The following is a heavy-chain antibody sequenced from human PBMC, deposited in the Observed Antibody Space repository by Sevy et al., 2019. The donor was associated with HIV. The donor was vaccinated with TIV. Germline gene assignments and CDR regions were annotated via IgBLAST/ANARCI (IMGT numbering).Heavy chain of an antibody. CDR3: AKQRGWICSHDVCSPYYSDS. Sequence: GGSLRLSCAASGFAFRTFWMSWVRQAPGKGLEWVANIKQDGSVKYYMDSVKGRFTISTDNAKNSLYLQMSSLPVDDTAVYYCAKQRGWICSHDVCSPYYSDSWGQGTLVTVSS. CDR2: IKQDGSVK. J-gene: IGHJ4*02. CDR1: GFAFRTFW. V-gene: IGHV3-7*01. D-gene: IGHD5-12*01.